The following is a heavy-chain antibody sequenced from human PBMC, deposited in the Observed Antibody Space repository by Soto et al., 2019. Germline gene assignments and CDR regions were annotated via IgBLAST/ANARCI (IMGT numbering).Heavy chain of an antibody. D-gene: IGHD6-13*01. CDR3: ARDLAAVPGAFDY. Sequence: PSETLSLTCTVSGGSISSYFYIWVRQPPGKGLEWIGSVYYTGTTDYNPSLKSRVNISVDTSKTQFSLNLRSVTAADTAVYYCARDLAAVPGAFDYWGRGTLVTVSS. CDR2: VYYTGTT. CDR1: GGSISSYF. J-gene: IGHJ4*02. V-gene: IGHV4-59*01.